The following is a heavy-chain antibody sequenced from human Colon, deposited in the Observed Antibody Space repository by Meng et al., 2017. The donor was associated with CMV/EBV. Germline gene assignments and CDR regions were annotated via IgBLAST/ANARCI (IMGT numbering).Heavy chain of an antibody. J-gene: IGHJ4*02. CDR1: GFTFEDYA. CDR3: ASYCSSTSCYTAGLVH. Sequence: SLKISCAASGFTFEDYAMHWVRQAPGRGLEWVSGISWSGDNIDYADSVKGRFTISRDNAKDSLYLQMRSLRAEDTALYYCASYCSSTSCYTAGLVHWGQGTLVTVSS. V-gene: IGHV3-9*01. CDR2: ISWSGDNI. D-gene: IGHD2-2*02.